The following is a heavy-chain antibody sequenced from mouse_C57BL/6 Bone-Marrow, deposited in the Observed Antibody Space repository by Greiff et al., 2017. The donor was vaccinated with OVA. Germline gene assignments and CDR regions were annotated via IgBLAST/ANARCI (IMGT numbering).Heavy chain of an antibody. J-gene: IGHJ2*01. CDR2: IWSGGST. Sequence: VKLVESGPGLVQPSQSLSITCTVSGFSLTSYGVHWVRQSPGKGLEWLGVIWSGGSTDYNAAFISRLSISKDNSKSQVFFIMNSLQADDTAIYYRARNLGPYYFDYWGQGTTLTVSS. D-gene: IGHD4-1*01. V-gene: IGHV2-2*01. CDR3: ARNLGPYYFDY. CDR1: GFSLTSYG.